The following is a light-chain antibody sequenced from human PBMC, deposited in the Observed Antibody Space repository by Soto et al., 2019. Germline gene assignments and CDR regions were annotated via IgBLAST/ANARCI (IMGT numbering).Light chain of an antibody. V-gene: IGKV2-28*01. CDR3: MQALQTPRT. J-gene: IGKJ1*01. CDR2: LAS. CDR1: KSLHHNNGNTL. Sequence: EIVMTQSPLSLTVTPGEPASISCKSSKSLHHNNGNTLLDWYMQKPGQSPQLLIYLASRRAPGAPDRVSGSGSGTDFTLRISTVEADDAAIYYCMQALQTPRTFGQGTKLEI.